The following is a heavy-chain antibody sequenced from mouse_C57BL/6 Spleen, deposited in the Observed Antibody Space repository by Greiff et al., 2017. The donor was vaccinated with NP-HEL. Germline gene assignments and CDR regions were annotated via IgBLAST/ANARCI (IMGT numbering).Heavy chain of an antibody. J-gene: IGHJ1*03. CDR1: GFNIKNTY. V-gene: IGHV14-3*01. CDR3: ARSPCYYGSSYDWYFDV. CDR2: IDPANGNT. Sequence: EVQLQQSVAELVRPGASVKLSCTASGFNIKNTYMHWVKQRPEQGLEWIGRIDPANGNTKYAPKFQGKATITADTSSNTAYLQLSSLTSEDTAIYYCARSPCYYGSSYDWYFDVWGTGTTVTVSS. D-gene: IGHD1-1*01.